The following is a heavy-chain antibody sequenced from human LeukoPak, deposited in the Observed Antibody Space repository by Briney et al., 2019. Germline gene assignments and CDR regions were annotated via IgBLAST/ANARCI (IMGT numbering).Heavy chain of an antibody. CDR1: GGTFSSYA. Sequence: SVKVSCKASGGTFSSYAISWVRQAPGQGLEWMGRIIPIFGTANYAQKFQGRVTITADKSTSTAYMELSSLRSEDTAVYYCARVNLGRYCSGGSCSYYFDYWGQGTLVTVSS. CDR3: ARVNLGRYCSGGSCSYYFDY. CDR2: IIPIFGTA. J-gene: IGHJ4*02. V-gene: IGHV1-69*06. D-gene: IGHD2-15*01.